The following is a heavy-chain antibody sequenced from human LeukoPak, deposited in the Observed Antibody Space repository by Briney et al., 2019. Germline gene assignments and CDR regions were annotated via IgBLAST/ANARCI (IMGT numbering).Heavy chain of an antibody. Sequence: SETLSLTCTVSGESISGFYWTWIRQPPGKGLEWIGYIYYSGSTNYNPSLKSRVTISVDTSKNQFSLKLSSVTAADTAVYYCARAVSYGDYVLGYWGQGTLVTVSS. CDR1: GESISGFY. CDR3: ARAVSYGDYVLGY. D-gene: IGHD4-17*01. J-gene: IGHJ4*02. V-gene: IGHV4-59*01. CDR2: IYYSGST.